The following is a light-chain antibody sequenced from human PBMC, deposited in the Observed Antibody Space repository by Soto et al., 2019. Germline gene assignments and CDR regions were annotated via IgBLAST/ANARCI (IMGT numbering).Light chain of an antibody. Sequence: EIVLTQSPGTLSLSPGERATLSCRASQSVSNYLAWYQQKPGQAPTLLIYRASTRATGIPDRISGSGSGTDFTLTISRLEPEDFAVYYCQQYSSSPFTFGQGTKLEIK. CDR3: QQYSSSPFT. CDR2: RAS. V-gene: IGKV3-20*01. CDR1: QSVSNY. J-gene: IGKJ2*01.